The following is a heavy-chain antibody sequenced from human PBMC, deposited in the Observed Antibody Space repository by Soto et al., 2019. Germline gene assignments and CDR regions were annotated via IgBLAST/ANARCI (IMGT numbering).Heavy chain of an antibody. CDR2: IIPIFGTA. J-gene: IGHJ6*02. V-gene: IGHV1-69*06. D-gene: IGHD3-10*01. CDR1: GGTFSSYA. CDR3: ARGSDGWFRRGSGGRYGMDV. Sequence: GASVKVSCKASGGTFSSYAISWVRQAPGQGLEWMGGIIPIFGTANYAQKFQGRVTMTADKSTSTAYMELSSLRSEDTAVYYCARGSDGWFRRGSGGRYGMDVWGQGTTVTVSS.